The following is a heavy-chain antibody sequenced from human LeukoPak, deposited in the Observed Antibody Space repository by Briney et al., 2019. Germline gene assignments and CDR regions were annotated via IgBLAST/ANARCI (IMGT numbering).Heavy chain of an antibody. CDR2: IYWDDDK. CDR1: GSSLSSSGVG. V-gene: IGHV2-5*02. J-gene: IGHJ3*02. Sequence: SGPTLVQPTQTLTLTCTFSGSSLSSSGVGVGWIRQPPGKALEWLALIYWDDDKRYSPSLESRLTITKDTSKNQVVLAMTNMDPVDTATYYCAHSPLGHSYDYGPFDIWGQGTMVTVSS. CDR3: AHSPLGHSYDYGPFDI. D-gene: IGHD5-18*01.